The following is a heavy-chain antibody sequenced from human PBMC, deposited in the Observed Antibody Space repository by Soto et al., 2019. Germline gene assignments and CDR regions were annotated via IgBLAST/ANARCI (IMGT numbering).Heavy chain of an antibody. J-gene: IGHJ6*02. CDR1: GGSFSGYY. D-gene: IGHD3-9*01. CDR3: ARHFNDILTGYYLTDYYGMDV. CDR2: INHSGST. V-gene: IGHV4-34*01. Sequence: SETLSLTCAVYGGSFSGYYWSWIRQPPGKGLEWFGEINHSGSTNYNPSLKSRVTISVDTSKNQFSLKLSSVTAADTAVYYCARHFNDILTGYYLTDYYGMDVWGQGTTVTVSS.